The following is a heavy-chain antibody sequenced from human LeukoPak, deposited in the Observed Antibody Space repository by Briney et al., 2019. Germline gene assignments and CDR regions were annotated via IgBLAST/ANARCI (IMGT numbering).Heavy chain of an antibody. Sequence: GGSLRLSCAASGFTFSSYAMHWVRQAPGKGLEGVAVISYDGRNKYYADSVKGRFTISRDNSKNTLYLQMNSLRAEDTAVYYCARDPWYYDSSGFLDYWGQGTLVTVSS. CDR3: ARDPWYYDSSGFLDY. CDR1: GFTFSSYA. D-gene: IGHD3-22*01. J-gene: IGHJ4*02. V-gene: IGHV3-30*04. CDR2: ISYDGRNK.